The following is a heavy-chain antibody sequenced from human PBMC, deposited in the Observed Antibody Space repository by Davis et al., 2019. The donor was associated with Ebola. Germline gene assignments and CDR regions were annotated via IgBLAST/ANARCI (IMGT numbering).Heavy chain of an antibody. CDR3: ARDYTTMVRGVIPYNWFDP. Sequence: GGSLRLSCAASGFTFSSYAMHWVRQAPGKGLEWVAVISYDGSNKYYADSVKGRFTISRDNSKNTLYLQMNSLRAEDTVVYYCARDYTTMVRGVIPYNWFDPWGQGTLVTVSS. J-gene: IGHJ5*02. V-gene: IGHV3-30-3*01. CDR2: ISYDGSNK. D-gene: IGHD3-10*01. CDR1: GFTFSSYA.